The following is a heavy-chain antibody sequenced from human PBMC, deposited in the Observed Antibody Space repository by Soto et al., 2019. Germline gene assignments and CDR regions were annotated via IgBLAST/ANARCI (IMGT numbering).Heavy chain of an antibody. D-gene: IGHD1-7*01. CDR2: IIPIFGTA. CDR3: ARLLTGTTGIDY. CDR1: GGTFSSYA. J-gene: IGHJ4*02. V-gene: IGHV1-69*01. Sequence: QVQLVQSGAEVKKPGSSVKVSCKASGGTFSSYAISWVRQAPGQGLEWLGGIIPIFGTANYAQKFQGRVTITADESTSTAYLELSSLSSEDTAVYYCARLLTGTTGIDYWGQGTLVTVSS.